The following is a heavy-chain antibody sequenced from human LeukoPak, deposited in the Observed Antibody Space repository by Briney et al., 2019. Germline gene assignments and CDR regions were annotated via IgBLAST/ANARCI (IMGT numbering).Heavy chain of an antibody. V-gene: IGHV1-18*01. D-gene: IGHD2-15*01. CDR3: ARCSAATCFALDLDF. Sequence: TSVKVSCNASLYDFNRFAINWVRQARAQGPEGMGWISGFNYNTAYAQKHQDRVSMTKDKSTSTAYMELRNLRSDDTAMYYGARCSAATCFALDLDFWGQGTLVTVSS. CDR1: LYDFNRFA. CDR2: ISGFNYNT. J-gene: IGHJ4*02.